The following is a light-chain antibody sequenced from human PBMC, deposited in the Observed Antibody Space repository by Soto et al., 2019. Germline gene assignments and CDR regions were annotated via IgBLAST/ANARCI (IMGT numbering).Light chain of an antibody. CDR3: QQYGSPL. CDR2: DAS. Sequence: IVLTQSPGTLSLSPGERATLSCRASQTVRNNYLAWYQQKPGQAPRLLIYDASSRATGIPDRFSGGGSGTDFTLTISRLEPEDFAVYYCQQYGSPLFGPGTKVDIK. J-gene: IGKJ3*01. V-gene: IGKV3-20*01. CDR1: QTVRNNY.